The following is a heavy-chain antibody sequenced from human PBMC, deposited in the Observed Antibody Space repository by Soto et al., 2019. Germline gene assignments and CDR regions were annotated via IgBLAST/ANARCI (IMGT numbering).Heavy chain of an antibody. CDR1: GFTFSSYG. J-gene: IGHJ4*02. CDR3: AKDKASSGSYEYYFDY. V-gene: IGHV3-30*18. D-gene: IGHD1-26*01. Sequence: GGSLRLSCAASGFTFSSYGMHWVRQAPGKGLEWVAVISYDGSNKYYADSVKGRFTISRDNSKNTLYLQMNSLRAEDRVLFYCAKDKASSGSYEYYFDYWGQGTLVTVSS. CDR2: ISYDGSNK.